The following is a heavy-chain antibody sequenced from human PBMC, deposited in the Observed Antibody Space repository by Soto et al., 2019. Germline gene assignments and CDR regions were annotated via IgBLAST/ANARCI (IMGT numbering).Heavy chain of an antibody. V-gene: IGHV1-18*01. CDR2: ISAYNGNT. D-gene: IGHD6-13*01. Sequence: ASVKVSCKASGYTFTSYGISWVRQAPGQGLEWMGWISAYNGNTNYAQKLQGRVTMTTDTSTSTVYMELRSLRSDDTAVYYCARDEAAAGTSGWFDPWVQGTPVTVSS. CDR1: GYTFTSYG. J-gene: IGHJ5*02. CDR3: ARDEAAAGTSGWFDP.